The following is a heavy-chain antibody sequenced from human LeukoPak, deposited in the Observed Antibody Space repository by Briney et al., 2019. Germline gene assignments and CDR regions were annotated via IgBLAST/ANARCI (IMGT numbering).Heavy chain of an antibody. Sequence: PSETLSLTCTVSGGSISSYYWSWIRQPPGKGLEWIGYIYYSGSTNYNPSLKSRVTISVDTSKKQFSLKLSSVTAADTAVFYCARAPYDSSGSLDYWGQDTLHSVSS. J-gene: IGHJ4*02. CDR2: IYYSGST. CDR1: GGSISSYY. D-gene: IGHD3-22*01. V-gene: IGHV4-59*01. CDR3: ARAPYDSSGSLDY.